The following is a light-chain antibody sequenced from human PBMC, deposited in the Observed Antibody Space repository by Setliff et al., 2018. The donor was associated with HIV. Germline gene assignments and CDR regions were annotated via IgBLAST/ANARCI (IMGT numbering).Light chain of an antibody. Sequence: QSALAQPRSVSGSPGQSVTISCTGTTSDVGGYNFVSWCQHHPGKAPKLMIYDVIKRPSGVPDRFSGSKSGNTASLTISGLQAEDEADYYCCSYAGSHTFVFGTGTKVTVL. CDR3: CSYAGSHTFV. CDR1: TSDVGGYNF. J-gene: IGLJ1*01. V-gene: IGLV2-11*01. CDR2: DVI.